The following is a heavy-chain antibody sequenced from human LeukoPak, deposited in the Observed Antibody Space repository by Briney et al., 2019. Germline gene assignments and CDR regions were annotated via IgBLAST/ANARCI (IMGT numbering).Heavy chain of an antibody. J-gene: IGHJ3*02. CDR2: VYSTGST. CDR1: GGSISSYY. D-gene: IGHD3-22*01. CDR3: ARDYTMTHAFDI. Sequence: SETLSLTCTVSGGSISSYYWSWIRQPRGKGLEWIGYVYSTGSTNYNPSLKSRVTISVDTSKNQFFLNLNSVTAADTALYYCARDYTMTHAFDIWGQGTLVTVSS. V-gene: IGHV4-59*01.